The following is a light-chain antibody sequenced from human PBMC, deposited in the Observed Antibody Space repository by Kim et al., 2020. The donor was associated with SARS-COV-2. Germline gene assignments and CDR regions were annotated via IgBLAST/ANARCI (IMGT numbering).Light chain of an antibody. CDR3: QQYVSYPLT. J-gene: IGKJ4*01. V-gene: IGKV1D-16*01. CDR2: IAS. Sequence: DIQMTQSPSTLSASVGDRVTITCRASQDISSYLAWYQQKPEKPPKSLIYIASSLQSGVPSRFSGSGSGTEFTLTIISLQPEDFATYYCQQYVSYPLTFGGGTKVEIK. CDR1: QDISSY.